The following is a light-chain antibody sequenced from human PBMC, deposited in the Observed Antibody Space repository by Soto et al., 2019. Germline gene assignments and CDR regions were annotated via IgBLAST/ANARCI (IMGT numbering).Light chain of an antibody. J-gene: IGLJ2*01. CDR1: SSNIGAGYD. V-gene: IGLV1-40*01. CDR3: QSYDRSLVL. Sequence: QSVLTQPPSVSGAPGQRVTISCTGSSSNIGAGYDVHWYQQLPGTAPKLLIYGNSNRPSGVPDRFSGSKSGTSASLAITGLQAEDEADYYCQSYDRSLVLFGGGTKLTVL. CDR2: GNS.